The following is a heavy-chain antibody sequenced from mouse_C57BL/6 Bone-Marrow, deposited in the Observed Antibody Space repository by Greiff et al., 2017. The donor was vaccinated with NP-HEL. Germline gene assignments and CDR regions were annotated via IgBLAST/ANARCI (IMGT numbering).Heavy chain of an antibody. D-gene: IGHD2-3*01. J-gene: IGHJ1*03. CDR3: ARDDGYYWYFDV. CDR2: ISYDGSN. CDR1: GYSITSGYY. Sequence: VQLKESGPGLVKPSQSLSLTCSVTGYSITSGYYWNWIRQFPGNKLEWMGYISYDGSNNYNPSLTNRISITRDTSKNQFFLKLNSVTTEDTATYYCARDDGYYWYFDVWGTGTTVTVSS. V-gene: IGHV3-6*01.